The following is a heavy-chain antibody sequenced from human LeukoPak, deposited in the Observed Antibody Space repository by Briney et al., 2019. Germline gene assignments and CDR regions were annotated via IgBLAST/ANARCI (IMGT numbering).Heavy chain of an antibody. CDR1: GFTFSSYA. CDR2: IRDSGEA. CDR3: ARDRAANQDWVEFDP. D-gene: IGHD3/OR15-3a*01. Sequence: PGGSLRLSCAGSGFTFSSYAMSWVRQAPGKGLEWVGLIRDSGEAFYADFARGRFAISRDESENTLYLQMNSLRVEDTAVYFCARDRAANQDWVEFDPWGQGTPVIVSS. J-gene: IGHJ5*02. V-gene: IGHV3-23*01.